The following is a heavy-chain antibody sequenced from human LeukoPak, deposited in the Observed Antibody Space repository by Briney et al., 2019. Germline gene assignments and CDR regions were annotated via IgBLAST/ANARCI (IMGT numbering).Heavy chain of an antibody. D-gene: IGHD6-13*01. CDR2: ISWNSGSI. J-gene: IGHJ4*02. Sequence: GGSLRLSCAASGFTFDDYAMHWVRQAPGKGLEWVSGISWNSGSIGYADSVKGRFTISRDNAKNSLYLQMNSLRAEDTALYYCAKGYSSSWYYFDYWGQGTLVTVSS. V-gene: IGHV3-9*01. CDR1: GFTFDDYA. CDR3: AKGYSSSWYYFDY.